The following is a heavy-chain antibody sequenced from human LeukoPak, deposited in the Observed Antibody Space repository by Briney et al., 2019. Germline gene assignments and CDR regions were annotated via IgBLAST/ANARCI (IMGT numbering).Heavy chain of an antibody. J-gene: IGHJ5*02. V-gene: IGHV4-34*01. CDR2: LNARGDT. CDR1: GWSFNDYY. D-gene: IGHD2-2*01. Sequence: SQTLSLTCAVYGWSFNDYYWNWVSQPPGKGLEWIGELNARGDTNYNPSLKSRVTISVDSSKNQFSLTLTSMIAADTAIYYCARGQVPAARGYNRFDPWGQGTLVTVSS. CDR3: ARGQVPAARGYNRFDP.